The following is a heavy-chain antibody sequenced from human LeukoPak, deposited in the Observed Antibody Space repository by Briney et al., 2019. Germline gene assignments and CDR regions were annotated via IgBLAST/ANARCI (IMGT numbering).Heavy chain of an antibody. CDR3: ARVFRRWLQTRNWFDP. Sequence: SETLSLTCTVSGGSISSYYWSWIRQSPGKGLEWIGYVHYSGSTNYNPSLKSRVTISVDTSKNQFSLKLSSVTAADTAIYYCARVFRRWLQTRNWFDPWGQGTLVTVSS. J-gene: IGHJ5*02. CDR2: VHYSGST. D-gene: IGHD5-24*01. V-gene: IGHV4-59*01. CDR1: GGSISSYY.